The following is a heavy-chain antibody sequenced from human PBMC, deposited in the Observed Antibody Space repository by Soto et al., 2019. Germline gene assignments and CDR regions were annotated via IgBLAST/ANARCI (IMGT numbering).Heavy chain of an antibody. D-gene: IGHD4-17*01. CDR3: AREYPTVTTTEYYFDY. V-gene: IGHV1-18*01. Sequence: QVQLVQSGAEVKKPGASVKVSCKASGYTFTSYGISWVRQAPGQGLEWMGWISSYNGNTNYAQKLQGRVTMTTDTSTRAAYMELRSLRSDDTAVYYCAREYPTVTTTEYYFDYWGQGTLVTVSS. CDR2: ISSYNGNT. J-gene: IGHJ4*02. CDR1: GYTFTSYG.